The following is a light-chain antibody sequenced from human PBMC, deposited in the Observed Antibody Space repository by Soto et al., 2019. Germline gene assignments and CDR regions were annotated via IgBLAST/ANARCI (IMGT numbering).Light chain of an antibody. CDR1: QSVYSSY. Sequence: IMLTQSPGTLSLSPGERATLSCRASQSVYSSYLAWYQQRPGQAPRLLIYDASDRATGIPDRFTGSGSGTDFTLTINRLEPEDFAVYFCQQYGSSPQTFGQGTKVDIK. J-gene: IGKJ1*01. V-gene: IGKV3-20*01. CDR2: DAS. CDR3: QQYGSSPQT.